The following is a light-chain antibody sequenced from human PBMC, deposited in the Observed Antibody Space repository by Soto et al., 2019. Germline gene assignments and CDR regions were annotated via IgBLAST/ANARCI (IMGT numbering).Light chain of an antibody. J-gene: IGLJ3*02. V-gene: IGLV4-69*01. CDR1: SGHSSYA. CDR3: QTWGTDINWV. Sequence: QLVLTQSPSASASLGASVKLTCTPSSGHSSYAIAWHQQQPEKGPRYLMNLNSDGSHSKGDGIPDRFSGSSSGAERYLTISSLQSEDEADYYCQTWGTDINWVFGGGTKLTVL. CDR2: LNSDGSH.